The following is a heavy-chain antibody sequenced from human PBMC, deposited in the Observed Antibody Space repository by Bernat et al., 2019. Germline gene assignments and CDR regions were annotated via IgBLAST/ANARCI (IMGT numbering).Heavy chain of an antibody. CDR2: ISYDGSNK. J-gene: IGHJ4*02. Sequence: QVQLVESGGGVVQPGRSLRLSCAASGFTFSNYAMHWVRQAPGKGLEWVAVISYDGSNKYYADSVKGRFTISRDNSKNTLYLQMNSLRAEDTAVYYCAKAIARIDITMLNRWGQGTLVTVSS. D-gene: IGHD3-10*01. CDR3: AKAIARIDITMLNR. CDR1: GFTFSNYA. V-gene: IGHV3-30*18.